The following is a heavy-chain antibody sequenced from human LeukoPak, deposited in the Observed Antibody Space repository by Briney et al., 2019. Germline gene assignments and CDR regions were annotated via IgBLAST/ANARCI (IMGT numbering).Heavy chain of an antibody. J-gene: IGHJ5*02. CDR3: ARGLYDILTGYDWFDP. V-gene: IGHV3-21*01. D-gene: IGHD3-9*01. CDR2: ISSSSSYI. CDR1: GFTFSSYS. Sequence: GVSLRLSCAASGFTFSSYSMNWVRQAPGKGLEWVSSISSSSSYIYYADSVKGRFTISRDNAKNSLYLQMNSLRAEDTAVYYCARGLYDILTGYDWFDPWGQGTLVTVSS.